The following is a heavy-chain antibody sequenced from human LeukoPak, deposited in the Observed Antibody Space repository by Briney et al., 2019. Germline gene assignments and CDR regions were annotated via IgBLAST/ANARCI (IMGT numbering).Heavy chain of an antibody. CDR2: IIPIFGTA. Sequence: ASVKVSCKASGGTFSSYAISWVRQAPGQGLEWMGGIIPIFGTANYAQKFQGRVTITTDESTSTAYMELSSLRSEDTAVYYCARDLGIAAAGTAYWGQGTLVTVSS. V-gene: IGHV1-69*05. D-gene: IGHD6-13*01. CDR1: GGTFSSYA. CDR3: ARDLGIAAAGTAY. J-gene: IGHJ4*02.